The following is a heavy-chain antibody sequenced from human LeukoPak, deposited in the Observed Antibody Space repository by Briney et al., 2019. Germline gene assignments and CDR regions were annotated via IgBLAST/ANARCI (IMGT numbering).Heavy chain of an antibody. CDR3: ARRRDSGSLQHFDY. D-gene: IGHD1-26*01. CDR1: GFTFSDYY. Sequence: GGSLRLSCAASGFTFSDYYMNWIRQVPGKGLEWISYISGSGRTIDYADSVKGRFTISRDNAKNSLYLQMNSLRAEDTAVYYCARRRDSGSLQHFDYWGQGTLVTVSS. J-gene: IGHJ4*02. CDR2: ISGSGRTI. V-gene: IGHV3-11*01.